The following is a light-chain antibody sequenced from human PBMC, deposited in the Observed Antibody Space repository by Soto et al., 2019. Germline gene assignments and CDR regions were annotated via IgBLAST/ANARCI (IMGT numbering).Light chain of an antibody. Sequence: DVQMTQSPSSLSASVGERVTITCRASQSISSYLSWYQQKPGKAPKLLIYAAARLQRAVPSRFSGSGSGTDFTLAISSLQPEDCATYYCQQSYRIPHLAFGGGTKVEIK. CDR1: QSISSY. J-gene: IGKJ4*01. CDR2: AAA. CDR3: QQSYRIPHLA. V-gene: IGKV1-39*01.